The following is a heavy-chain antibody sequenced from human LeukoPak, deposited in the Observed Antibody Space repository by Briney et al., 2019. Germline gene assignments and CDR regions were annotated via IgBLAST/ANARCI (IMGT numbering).Heavy chain of an antibody. CDR1: GFTFDDYA. Sequence: GGSLRLSCAASGFTFDDYAMHWVRQAPGKGLERVSGISWNSGSIGYADSVKGRFTISRDNAKNSLYLQMNSLRAEDTALYYCAKDPLQQRPYSGSYQIDYWGQGTLVTVSS. V-gene: IGHV3-9*01. D-gene: IGHD1-26*01. J-gene: IGHJ4*02. CDR2: ISWNSGSI. CDR3: AKDPLQQRPYSGSYQIDY.